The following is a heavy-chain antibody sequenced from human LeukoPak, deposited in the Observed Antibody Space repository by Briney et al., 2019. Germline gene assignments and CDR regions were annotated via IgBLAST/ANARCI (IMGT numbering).Heavy chain of an antibody. CDR2: INSKSGGT. CDR1: GYTFTGYY. J-gene: IGHJ1*01. D-gene: IGHD6-13*01. Sequence: ASVKVSCKASGYTFTGYYMHWVRQAPGQGLEWMGWINSKSGGTNCAQKFQGRVTMTRDTSISAAYMELSRLRSDDTAVYYCARSMAPSGSLYFQHWGQGTLVTVSS. CDR3: ARSMAPSGSLYFQH. V-gene: IGHV1-2*02.